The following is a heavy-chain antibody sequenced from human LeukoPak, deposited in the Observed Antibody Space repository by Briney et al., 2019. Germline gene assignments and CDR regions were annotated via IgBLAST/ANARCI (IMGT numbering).Heavy chain of an antibody. CDR2: IYYSGST. J-gene: IGHJ4*02. CDR1: GGSISSHS. CDR3: ARDYLGLLYFDY. D-gene: IGHD2-2*02. Sequence: SETLSLTCTVSGGSISSHSWSWIRQSPGKGLEWIGNIYYSGSTNYNPSLKSRVTISVDTSKNLFSLKLTSVTAADTAIYYCARDYLGLLYFDYWGQGTLVTVSS. V-gene: IGHV4-59*11.